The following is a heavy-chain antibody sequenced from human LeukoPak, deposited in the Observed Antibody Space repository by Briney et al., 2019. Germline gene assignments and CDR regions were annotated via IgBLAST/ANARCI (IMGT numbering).Heavy chain of an antibody. Sequence: GGSLRPSCAASGFTFSSYAMSWVRQAPGKGLEWVSAISGSGGSTYYADSVKGRFTISRDNSKNTLYLQMNSLRAEDTAVYYCAKGTGSSGWYWFDYWGQGTLVTVSS. CDR1: GFTFSSYA. V-gene: IGHV3-23*01. CDR2: ISGSGGST. D-gene: IGHD6-19*01. J-gene: IGHJ4*02. CDR3: AKGTGSSGWYWFDY.